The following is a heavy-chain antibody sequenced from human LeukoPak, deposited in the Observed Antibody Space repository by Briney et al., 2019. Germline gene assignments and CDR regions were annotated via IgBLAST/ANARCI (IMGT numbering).Heavy chain of an antibody. J-gene: IGHJ4*02. V-gene: IGHV5-51*01. CDR3: ARRAVAGTFLIDY. Sequence: GESLKISCKGSGYSFTSYGIGWVRQMPGKGLEWMGIIHPGDPDTRYSPPFQGQVTISADKSINTAYLQWGSLKASDTAMYYCARRAVAGTFLIDYWGQGTLVTVSS. CDR1: GYSFTSYG. D-gene: IGHD6-13*01. CDR2: IHPGDPDT.